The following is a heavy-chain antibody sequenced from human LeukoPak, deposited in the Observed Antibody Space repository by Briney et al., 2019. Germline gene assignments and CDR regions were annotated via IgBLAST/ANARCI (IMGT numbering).Heavy chain of an antibody. D-gene: IGHD3-16*01. Sequence: GGSLRLSCAASGFTFSNYWMSWVRQAPGKGLEWVANIKQDGSEKYYVDSVKGRFTISRDNAKNSLYLQMNSLRVEDTAVYYCARDPDHGAVDYWGQGTLVTVSS. V-gene: IGHV3-7*01. J-gene: IGHJ4*02. CDR3: ARDPDHGAVDY. CDR2: IKQDGSEK. CDR1: GFTFSNYW.